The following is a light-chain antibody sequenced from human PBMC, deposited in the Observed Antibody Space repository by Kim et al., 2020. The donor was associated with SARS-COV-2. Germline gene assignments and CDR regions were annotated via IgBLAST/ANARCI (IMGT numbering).Light chain of an antibody. J-gene: IGLJ3*02. V-gene: IGLV6-57*03. Sequence: NFMLTQPHSVSESPGKTVTISCTRSSGSIASNYVQWFQQRPASAPSTVIYEDYHRPSGVPDRFSGSIDRSSNSASLIISGLKPEDEAGYYCQSYDDTEWVLGGGTKLTVL. CDR3: QSYDDTEWV. CDR2: EDY. CDR1: SGSIASNY.